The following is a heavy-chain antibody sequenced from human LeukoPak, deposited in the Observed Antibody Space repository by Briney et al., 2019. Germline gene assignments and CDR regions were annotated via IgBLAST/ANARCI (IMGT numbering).Heavy chain of an antibody. CDR2: IKQDGSEK. V-gene: IGHV3-7*03. Sequence: GGSLRLSCAASGFTFSSYWMSWVRQAPGKGLEWVANIKQDGSEKYYVDSVKGRFTISRDNAKNSLYLQMNSLRAEGTAVYYCARGRLYYDILTGYGTFDYWGQGALVTVSS. J-gene: IGHJ4*02. D-gene: IGHD3-9*01. CDR1: GFTFSSYW. CDR3: ARGRLYYDILTGYGTFDY.